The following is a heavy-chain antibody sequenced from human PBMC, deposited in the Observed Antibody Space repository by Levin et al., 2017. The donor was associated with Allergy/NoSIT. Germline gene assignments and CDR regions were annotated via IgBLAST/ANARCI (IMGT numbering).Heavy chain of an antibody. CDR1: GFSFDSFT. Sequence: GGSLRLSCAASGFSFDSFTMTWVRQAPGKGLQWVATITGNGQKTYYGSSVEGRFTISRDNSNSVLYLQADSLRVDDTAVYFCAKDLGYYADYVGDYFDHWGQGTLVTVSS. CDR2: ITGNGQKT. V-gene: IGHV3-23*01. CDR3: AKDLGYYADYVGDYFDH. D-gene: IGHD4-23*01. J-gene: IGHJ4*03.